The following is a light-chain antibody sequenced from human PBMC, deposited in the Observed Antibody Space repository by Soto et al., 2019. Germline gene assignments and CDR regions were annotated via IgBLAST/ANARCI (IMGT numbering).Light chain of an antibody. CDR2: AAS. Sequence: DIQMTQSPSTLSASVGDRVTITCRASQSISSWLAWYHQKPGKAPKLLIYAASTLQSGVPSRFSGSGSGTDFTLTISSLQPEDFATYYCQQSNSFPITFGQGTRLEIK. CDR1: QSISSW. V-gene: IGKV1-12*01. J-gene: IGKJ5*01. CDR3: QQSNSFPIT.